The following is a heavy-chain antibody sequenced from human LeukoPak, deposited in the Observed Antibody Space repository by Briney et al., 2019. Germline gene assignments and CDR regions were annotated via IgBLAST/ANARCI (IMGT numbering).Heavy chain of an antibody. J-gene: IGHJ3*02. CDR2: INRSGTT. Sequence: PSETLSLTCAVYGASFSGSYWSWIRQPPGKGLEWIGEINRSGTTNYNPSLKSRVTMSVDTSRNQFSLKLSSMTAADTAAYYCAREACSSGSCDAFDIWGQGTMVTVSS. D-gene: IGHD2-15*01. CDR1: GASFSGSY. V-gene: IGHV4-34*01. CDR3: AREACSSGSCDAFDI.